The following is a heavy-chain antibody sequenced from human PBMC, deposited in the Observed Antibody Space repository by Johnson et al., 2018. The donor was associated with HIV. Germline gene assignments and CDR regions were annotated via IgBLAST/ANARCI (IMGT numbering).Heavy chain of an antibody. CDR3: ARSPHYDGCAFDI. Sequence: QVQLVESGGGVVQPGRSLRLSCATSRFTFSNYGMHWVRPAPGKGLEWVAVISSDGSNKYYADSVKGRFITYRDNSKNTLYLQMNSLRAEGTAMYYCARSPHYDGCAFDIWGQGTMVTVSS. CDR2: ISSDGSNK. CDR1: RFTFSNYG. D-gene: IGHD3-22*01. J-gene: IGHJ3*02. V-gene: IGHV3-30*05.